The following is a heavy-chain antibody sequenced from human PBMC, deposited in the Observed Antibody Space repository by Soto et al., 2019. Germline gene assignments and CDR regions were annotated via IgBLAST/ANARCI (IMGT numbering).Heavy chain of an antibody. J-gene: IGHJ4*02. CDR2: IYYSGST. Sequence: PSETLSLTCTFSGCSISSYYWSWIRQPPGKGLEWIGYIYYSGSTNYNPSLKSRVTISVDTSKNQFSLKLSSVTAADTAVYYCARHVSGDQEYDFWSGYSANAYDYWGQGTLVTVSS. D-gene: IGHD3-3*01. CDR3: ARHVSGDQEYDFWSGYSANAYDY. V-gene: IGHV4-59*08. CDR1: GCSISSYY.